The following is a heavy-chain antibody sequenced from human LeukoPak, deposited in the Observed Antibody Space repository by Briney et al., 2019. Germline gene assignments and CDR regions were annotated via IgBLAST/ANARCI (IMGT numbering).Heavy chain of an antibody. CDR1: GFTFSDYY. D-gene: IGHD2-15*01. Sequence: GGSLRLSCAASGFTFSDYYMSWIRQAPGKGLEWVSYISSSGSTIYYADSVKGRFTISRDNAKNSLYLQMNSLRAVDTAVYYCARDSPASSGEVDYWGQGTLVTVSS. J-gene: IGHJ4*02. V-gene: IGHV3-11*01. CDR2: ISSSGSTI. CDR3: ARDSPASSGEVDY.